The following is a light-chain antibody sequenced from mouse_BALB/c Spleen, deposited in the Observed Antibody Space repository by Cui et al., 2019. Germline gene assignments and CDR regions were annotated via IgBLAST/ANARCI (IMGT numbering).Light chain of an antibody. V-gene: IGKV14-111*01. CDR1: QDINSY. Sequence: DIKMTQSPSSMYASLGERVTITCKASQDINSYLSWFQQKPGKSPKTLIYRANRLVDGVPSRFSGSGSGQDYSLTISSLGYEDMGIYYCLQYDEFPYTFGGGTKLEIK. J-gene: IGKJ2*01. CDR2: RAN. CDR3: LQYDEFPYT.